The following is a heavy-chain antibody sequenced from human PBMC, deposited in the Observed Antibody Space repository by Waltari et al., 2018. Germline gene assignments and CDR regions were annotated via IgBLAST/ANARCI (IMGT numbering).Heavy chain of an antibody. CDR3: ARGITGTTGDYFDY. CDR1: GYTFTGYY. J-gene: IGHJ4*02. CDR2: INPNSGGT. Sequence: HVQVVQSGAEVKRPGASLKVSCKASGYTFTGYYRHWVRQAPGQGLERLGWINPNSGGTNYAQKFQGRVTMTRDTSISTAYMELSRLRSDDTAVYYCARGITGTTGDYFDYWGQGTLVTVSS. V-gene: IGHV1-2*02. D-gene: IGHD1-7*01.